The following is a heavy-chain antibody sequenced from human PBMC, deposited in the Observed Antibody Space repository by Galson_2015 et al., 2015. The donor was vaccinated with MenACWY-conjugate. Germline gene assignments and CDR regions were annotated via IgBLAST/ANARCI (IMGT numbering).Heavy chain of an antibody. J-gene: IGHJ4*02. Sequence: SLRLSCAASGFTFKNYFMAWVRQAPGKGLEWVANMGQDGHEKNYGDSVKGRFTISRDNARNSLYLQMDSLEVEDTAVYYCGTYLTNTAVDSWGQGALVTVSS. CDR2: MGQDGHEK. CDR1: GFTFKNYF. D-gene: IGHD2-8*01. V-gene: IGHV3-7*03. CDR3: GTYLTNTAVDS.